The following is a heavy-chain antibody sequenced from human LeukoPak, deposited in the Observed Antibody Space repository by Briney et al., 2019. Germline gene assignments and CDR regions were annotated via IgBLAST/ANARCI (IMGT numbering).Heavy chain of an antibody. CDR1: GFTFSSYG. CDR2: ISYDGSNK. CDR3: AKGPSGCFDL. V-gene: IGHV3-30*18. Sequence: GGSLRLSCAASGFTFSSYGMHWVRQAPGKGLEWVAVISYDGSNKYYADSVKGRFTISRDNSKNTLYLQMNSLRAEDTAVYYCAKGPSGCFDLWGRGTLVTVSS. J-gene: IGHJ2*01. D-gene: IGHD3-10*01.